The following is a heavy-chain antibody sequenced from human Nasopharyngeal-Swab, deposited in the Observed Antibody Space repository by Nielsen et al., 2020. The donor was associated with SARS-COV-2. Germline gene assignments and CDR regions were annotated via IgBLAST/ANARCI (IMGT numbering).Heavy chain of an antibody. J-gene: IGHJ4*02. CDR1: GFIFSDSA. V-gene: IGHV3-73*01. D-gene: IGHD2-21*02. CDR3: TRCGGGCYSGRDY. CDR2: IRSKGNSYAT. Sequence: GESLKISCAASGFIFSDSAIHWVRQASGKGLEWVGRIRSKGNSYATAYAASVKGRFTISRDDSKNTAYLQMNSLKTEDTAVYYCTRCGGGCYSGRDYWGQGTLVIVSS.